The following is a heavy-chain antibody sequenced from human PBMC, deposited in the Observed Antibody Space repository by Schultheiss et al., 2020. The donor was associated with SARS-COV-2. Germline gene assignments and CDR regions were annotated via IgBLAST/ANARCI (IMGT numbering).Heavy chain of an antibody. CDR2: IYYSGST. V-gene: IGHV4-4*02. D-gene: IGHD3-10*01. CDR3: ARGMVRGVIIPFDY. J-gene: IGHJ4*02. Sequence: SETLSLTCTVSGGSISSSNWWSWVRQPPGKGLEWIGYIYYSGSTYYNPSLKSRVTISVDKSKNQFSLKLSSVTAADTAVYYCARGMVRGVIIPFDYWGQGTLVTVSS. CDR1: GGSISSSNW.